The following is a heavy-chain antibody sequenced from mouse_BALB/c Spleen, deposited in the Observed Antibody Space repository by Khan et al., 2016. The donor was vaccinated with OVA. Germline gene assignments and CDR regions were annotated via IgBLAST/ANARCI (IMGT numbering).Heavy chain of an antibody. CDR1: GYIFTNYW. CDR2: IYPGTDNT. D-gene: IGHD3-2*02. V-gene: IGHV1S132*01. Sequence: QVQLQQSGAELVRPGASVKLSCKTSGYIFTNYWIHWVKQRSGQGLEWIARIYPGTDNTYYNEKLKDKATLTVDKSSSTAYMQLSSLTSEDSAVYFCAREEALYYFDYWGQGTTLTVSS. J-gene: IGHJ2*01. CDR3: AREEALYYFDY.